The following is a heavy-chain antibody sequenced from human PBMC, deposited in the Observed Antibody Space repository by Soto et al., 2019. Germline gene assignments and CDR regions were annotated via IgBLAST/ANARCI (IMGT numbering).Heavy chain of an antibody. Sequence: QITLKESGPTLVKPTQTLTLTCSFSGFSLSSSGVAVGWIRQPPGKALEWLALIYWDDDERYSPSLQRRLTISKDTSKNQVVLRMTNMDPSDTGTYYCAHRRRAAAVAYWGQGTLVTVSS. D-gene: IGHD6-13*01. V-gene: IGHV2-5*02. J-gene: IGHJ4*02. CDR2: IYWDDDE. CDR3: AHRRRAAAVAY. CDR1: GFSLSSSGVA.